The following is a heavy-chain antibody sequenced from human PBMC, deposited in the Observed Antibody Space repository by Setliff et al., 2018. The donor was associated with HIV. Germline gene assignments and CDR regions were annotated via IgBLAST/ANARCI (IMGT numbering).Heavy chain of an antibody. CDR2: IVIG. V-gene: IGHV1-69*10. D-gene: IGHD3-22*01. CDR1: GYSFSKYG. CDR3: ARGNDYVSSGYYLD. J-gene: IGHJ4*02. Sequence: SVKVSCKASGYSFSKYGISWVRQAPGQGFERMGGIVIGNYAQKFQGRVTITADESTSTAYMELSSLTSDDTAVYYCARGNDYVSSGYYLDWGQGTLVTVSS.